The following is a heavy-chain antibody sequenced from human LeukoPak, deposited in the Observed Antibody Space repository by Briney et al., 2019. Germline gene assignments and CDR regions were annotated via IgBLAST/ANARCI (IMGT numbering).Heavy chain of an antibody. V-gene: IGHV1-46*03. CDR3: ARVSYWTGPALDYYYSYTDV. J-gene: IGHJ6*03. CDR2: INPSGGGT. D-gene: IGHD2-8*02. Sequence: ASVKVSCKASGYTFTSYYMHWVRQAPGQGLEWMGIINPSGGGTNYAQKFQGRVTMTRDRSTSTVYIEQSSLKSEDTAVYYCARVSYWTGPALDYYYSYTDVWGKGTTVTVSS. CDR1: GYTFTSYY.